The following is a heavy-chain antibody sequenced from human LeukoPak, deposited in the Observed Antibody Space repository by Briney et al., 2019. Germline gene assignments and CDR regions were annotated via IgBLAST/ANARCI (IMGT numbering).Heavy chain of an antibody. CDR2: ISSSSSYI. Sequence: GGSLRLSCAASGFTFSRNGMHWVRQAPGKGLEWVSSISSSSSYIYYADSVKGRFTISRDNAKNSLYLQMNSLRAEDTAVYYCASQARIAVAGKRGDYWGQGTLVTVSS. D-gene: IGHD6-19*01. J-gene: IGHJ4*02. CDR3: ASQARIAVAGKRGDY. V-gene: IGHV3-21*01. CDR1: GFTFSRNG.